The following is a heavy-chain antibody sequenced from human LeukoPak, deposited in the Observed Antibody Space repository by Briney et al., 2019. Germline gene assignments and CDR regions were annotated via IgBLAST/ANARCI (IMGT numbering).Heavy chain of an antibody. V-gene: IGHV4-34*01. CDR3: ARGRGSSSWMYFDY. Sequence: SETLSLTCAVYGGSFSGYYWSWIRQPPGKGLEWIGEINHSGSTNYNPSLKSRVTISVDTSKNQFSLKLSSVTAADTAMYYCARGRGSSSWMYFDYWGQGTLVTVSS. CDR1: GGSFSGYY. D-gene: IGHD6-13*01. CDR2: INHSGST. J-gene: IGHJ4*02.